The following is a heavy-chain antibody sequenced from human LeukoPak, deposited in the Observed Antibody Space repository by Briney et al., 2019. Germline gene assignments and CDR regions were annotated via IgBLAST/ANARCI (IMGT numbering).Heavy chain of an antibody. V-gene: IGHV3-23*01. Sequence: GGSLRLSCAASGFTFSIYAMSWVRQAPGKGLEWVSAISGSGGSTYYADSVKGRFTISIDNSKNTLYLQMNSLRAEDTAVYYCANGYDYGDPHDYWGQGTLVTVSS. J-gene: IGHJ4*02. CDR3: ANGYDYGDPHDY. CDR1: GFTFSIYA. CDR2: ISGSGGST. D-gene: IGHD4-17*01.